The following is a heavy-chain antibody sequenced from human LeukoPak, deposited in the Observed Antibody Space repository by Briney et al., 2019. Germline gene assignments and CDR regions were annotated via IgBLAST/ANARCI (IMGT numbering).Heavy chain of an antibody. V-gene: IGHV3-23*01. CDR1: GFTFSSYA. Sequence: GGSLRLSCAASGFTFSSYAMSWVRQAPGKGLEWVSAISGSGGSKYYADSVKGRFTISRDNSKNTLYLQMNSLRVEDTAVYYCARDGYSSGFYGMDVWGQGTTVTVSS. D-gene: IGHD6-19*01. CDR3: ARDGYSSGFYGMDV. CDR2: ISGSGGSK. J-gene: IGHJ6*02.